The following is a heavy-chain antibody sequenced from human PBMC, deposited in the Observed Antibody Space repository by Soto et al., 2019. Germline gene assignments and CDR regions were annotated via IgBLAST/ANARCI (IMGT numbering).Heavy chain of an antibody. V-gene: IGHV4-39*01. D-gene: IGHD6-6*01. Sequence: QLQLQESGPGLVKPSETLSLTCTVSGGSISSSSYNWGWIRQPPGKGLEWIGSIYYSGSTYYNPSLKSRVTISVDTCKNQFSLKLSSVTAADTAVYYCARHRRADVSSHRSYFDYWGQGTLVTVSS. J-gene: IGHJ4*02. CDR3: ARHRRADVSSHRSYFDY. CDR2: IYYSGST. CDR1: GGSISSSSYN.